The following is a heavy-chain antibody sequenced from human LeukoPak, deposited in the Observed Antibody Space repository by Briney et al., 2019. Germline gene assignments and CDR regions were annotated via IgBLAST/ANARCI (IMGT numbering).Heavy chain of an antibody. CDR2: IYYSGST. V-gene: IGHV4-39*01. CDR3: ANRWRGFLDR. J-gene: IGHJ5*02. Sequence: PSEPLSLTCTVSGGSISSRRYYWGWIRQPPGKGLERIDSIYYSGSTYCNPSLQSRVTISVDTSKNLFSLELRSVTAADTAVYCCANRWRGFLDRWGQGTLVTASS. D-gene: IGHD2-15*01. CDR1: GGSISSRRYY.